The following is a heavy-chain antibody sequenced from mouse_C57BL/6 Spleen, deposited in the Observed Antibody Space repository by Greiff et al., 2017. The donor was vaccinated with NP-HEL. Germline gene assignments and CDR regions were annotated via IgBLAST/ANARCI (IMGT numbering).Heavy chain of an antibody. Sequence: EVQLVESGAELVRPGASVKLSCTASGFNIKDYYMHWVKQRPEQGLEWIGRIDPEDGDTEYAPKFQGKATMTADTSSNTAYLQLSSLTSEDTAVYYCTAHYYGSSHYYAMDYWGQGTSVTVSS. J-gene: IGHJ4*01. CDR2: IDPEDGDT. CDR3: TAHYYGSSHYYAMDY. CDR1: GFNIKDYY. D-gene: IGHD1-1*01. V-gene: IGHV14-1*01.